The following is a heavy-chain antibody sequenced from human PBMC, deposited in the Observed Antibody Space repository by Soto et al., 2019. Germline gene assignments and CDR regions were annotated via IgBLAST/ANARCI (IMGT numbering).Heavy chain of an antibody. CDR1: GDTFSFYT. J-gene: IGHJ4*02. CDR2: INPIVSMS. Sequence: QVQLVQSGTEVKKPGSSVKVSCKASGDTFSFYTINWVRQAPGLGLEWVGRINPIVSMSNYAQKFQGRVSMTADKSTSTAYMELGSLRSDDTAMYFWAASYGSGYRAFDYWGQGALVIVSS. V-gene: IGHV1-69*02. D-gene: IGHD3-10*01. CDR3: AASYGSGYRAFDY.